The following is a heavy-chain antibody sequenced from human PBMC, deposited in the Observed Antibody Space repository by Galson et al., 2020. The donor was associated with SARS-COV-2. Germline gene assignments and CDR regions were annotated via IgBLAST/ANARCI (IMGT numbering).Heavy chain of an antibody. J-gene: IGHJ5*02. CDR3: ATEVAYCGCDCPNWFEP. V-gene: IGHV1-24*01. CDR1: GYTLTELS. CDR2: FDPEDVET. Sequence: ASVKVSCKVSGYTLTELSMHWVRQAPGKGLEWMGGFDPEDVETIYAQKFQGRVTMTEDTSTDTAYMELSSLRSEDTAVYYCATEVAYCGCDCPNWFEPWGQGTLVTVSS. D-gene: IGHD2-21*02.